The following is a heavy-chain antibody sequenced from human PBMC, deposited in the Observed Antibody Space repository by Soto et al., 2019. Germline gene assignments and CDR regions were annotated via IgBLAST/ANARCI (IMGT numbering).Heavy chain of an antibody. V-gene: IGHV4-31*03. CDR2: IYYSGST. Sequence: SETLSLTCPVSGASISSGGYYWIWIRQHPGKVLEWIGYIYYSGSTYYNPSLKSRVTISVDTSKNQFSLKLSSVTAADTAVYYCARGSGMIVVVNPAGYFDYWGQGTLVTVSS. CDR3: ARGSGMIVVVNPAGYFDY. CDR1: GASISSGGYY. J-gene: IGHJ4*02. D-gene: IGHD3-22*01.